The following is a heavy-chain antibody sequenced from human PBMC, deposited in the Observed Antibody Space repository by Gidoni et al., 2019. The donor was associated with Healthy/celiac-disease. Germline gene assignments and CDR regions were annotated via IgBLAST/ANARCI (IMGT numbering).Heavy chain of an antibody. Sequence: ELQLVASGGGLVQPGVSLSLPCAASGFTFSSYSMNWVPQSPVKGLEWISYGSSSGSTIYYADSVKGRFTISRDNAKNSLYLQMNSLRAEDTAVYYCARCDSSSSRFLYFWGKGTMVTVSS. CDR1: GFTFSSYS. CDR2: GSSSGSTI. CDR3: ARCDSSSSRFLYF. J-gene: IGHJ3*01. V-gene: IGHV3-48*01. D-gene: IGHD3-22*01.